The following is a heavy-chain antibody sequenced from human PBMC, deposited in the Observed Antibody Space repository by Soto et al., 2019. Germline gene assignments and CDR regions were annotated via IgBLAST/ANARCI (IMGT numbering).Heavy chain of an antibody. J-gene: IGHJ4*02. D-gene: IGHD5-12*01. V-gene: IGHV4-30-4*01. CDR1: GGSISSGDYY. CDR3: ARVTYSGYVGLIDY. Sequence: SETLSLTCTVSGGSISSGDYYWSWIRQPPGKGLEWIGYIYYSGSTYYNPSLKSRVTISVDTSKNQFSLKLSSVTAADTAVYYCARVTYSGYVGLIDYWGQGTLVTAPQ. CDR2: IYYSGST.